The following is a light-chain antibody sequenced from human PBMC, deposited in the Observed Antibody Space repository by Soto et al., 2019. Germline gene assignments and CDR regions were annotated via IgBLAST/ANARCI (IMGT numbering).Light chain of an antibody. V-gene: IGKV1-27*01. CDR1: QGIRNS. Sequence: DIQMTQSPSSLSASVGDGVSITCRASQGIRNSLAWYQQKPGKVPKLLIYAASTLEPGVPSRFSGSGYGTDFTLTISGLQPEDVATYFCQKYNSGPPWTFGPGTKVEIK. CDR2: AAS. J-gene: IGKJ1*01. CDR3: QKYNSGPPWT.